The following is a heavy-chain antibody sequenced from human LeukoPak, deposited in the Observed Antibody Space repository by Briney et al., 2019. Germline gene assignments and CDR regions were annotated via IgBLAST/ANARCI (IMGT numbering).Heavy chain of an antibody. CDR3: ARVGWELLDY. V-gene: IGHV4-61*01. J-gene: IGHJ4*02. Sequence: PSETLSLTCTVSGGSVSSGSYYWSWIRQPPGKGLEWIGYIYYSGSTNYNPSLKSRVTISVDTSKNQFSLKLSSVTAADTAVYYCARVGWELLDYWGQGTLVTVSS. CDR2: IYYSGST. CDR1: GGSVSSGSYY. D-gene: IGHD2-15*01.